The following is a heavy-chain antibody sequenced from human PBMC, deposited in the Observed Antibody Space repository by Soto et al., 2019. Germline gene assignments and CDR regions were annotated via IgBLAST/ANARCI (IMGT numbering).Heavy chain of an antibody. CDR3: ARELGSSGWSKYYFDY. V-gene: IGHV1-69*13. Sequence: ASVKVSCKACGGTFSSYAISWVRQAPGQGLEWMGGIIPIFGTANYAQKFQGRVTITADESTSTAYMELSSLRSEDTAVYYCARELGSSGWSKYYFDYWGQGTLVTVSS. J-gene: IGHJ4*02. CDR1: GGTFSSYA. CDR2: IIPIFGTA. D-gene: IGHD6-19*01.